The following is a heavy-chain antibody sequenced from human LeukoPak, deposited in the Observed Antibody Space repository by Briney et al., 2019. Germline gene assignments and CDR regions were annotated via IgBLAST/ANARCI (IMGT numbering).Heavy chain of an antibody. D-gene: IGHD1-20*01. J-gene: IGHJ4*02. CDR2: IYSGESDT. CDR3: SRRKGGITGTTVDY. CDR1: GYSFTSYW. V-gene: IGHV5-51*01. Sequence: GESLKISCKGSGYSFTSYWIGWVRQGPGKGLEWIGIIYSGESDTRYSPSFQGQVTISADKSNSTAYLQLSSMKASDTAMYYCSRRKGGITGTTVDYWGQGTLVTVSS.